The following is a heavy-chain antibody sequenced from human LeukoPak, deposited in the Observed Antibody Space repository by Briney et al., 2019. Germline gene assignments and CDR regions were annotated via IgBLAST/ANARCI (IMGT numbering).Heavy chain of an antibody. CDR1: GFTFSNFF. V-gene: IGHV3-23*01. Sequence: PGGSLRLSCVVPGFTFSNFFMSWVRQAPGKGLEWVSAISGGGGSTYYADSVKGRFTISRDNSKNTLYLQMNSLRAEDTAVYYCAKARSPKFMVRGVVIDAFDIWGQGTMVTVSS. J-gene: IGHJ3*02. CDR2: ISGGGGST. CDR3: AKARSPKFMVRGVVIDAFDI. D-gene: IGHD3-10*01.